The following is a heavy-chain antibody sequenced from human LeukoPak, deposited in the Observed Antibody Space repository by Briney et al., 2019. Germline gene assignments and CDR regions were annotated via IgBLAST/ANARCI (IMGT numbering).Heavy chain of an antibody. J-gene: IGHJ4*02. CDR2: ISTGGSPI. Sequence: GGSLRLSCAASKFTFSTYSMNWVRQAPGKGLEWVSYISTGGSPIYYAGSVKGRFTISRDNAKNSLYLQMSSLRAEDTAVYYCARTSGYWGQGTLVTVSS. CDR1: KFTFSTYS. CDR3: ARTSGY. V-gene: IGHV3-48*01.